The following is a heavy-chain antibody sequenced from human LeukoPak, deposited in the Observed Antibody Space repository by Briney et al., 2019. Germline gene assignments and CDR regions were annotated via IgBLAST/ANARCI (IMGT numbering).Heavy chain of an antibody. D-gene: IGHD2-2*01. V-gene: IGHV4-34*01. CDR3: ARSRDCSSTHCYGFDV. J-gene: IGHJ6*02. CDR2: VNLSGGT. CDR1: GGSFSAFY. Sequence: TSETLSLTCSVYGGSFSAFYWNWIRQPPGKGLEWVGEVNLSGGTYYNPSLKSRVTTSVDTSKKQFSLKLTTVTAADTAVYYCARSRDCSSTHCYGFDVWGQGTIVTVSS.